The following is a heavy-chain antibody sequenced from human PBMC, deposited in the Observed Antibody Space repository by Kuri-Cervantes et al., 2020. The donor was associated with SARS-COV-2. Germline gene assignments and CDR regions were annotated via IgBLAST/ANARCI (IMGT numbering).Heavy chain of an antibody. CDR3: ARSRAMIIAQADAFDI. V-gene: IGHV4-39*01. J-gene: IGHJ3*02. D-gene: IGHD3-22*01. CDR1: GGSISSSSYY. Sequence: SETLSLTCTVSGGSISSSSYYWGWIRQPPGKGLEWIGSIYYSGSTYYNPSLKSRVTISVGTSKNQFSLKLSSVTAADTAVYYCARSRAMIIAQADAFDIWGQGTMVTVSS. CDR2: IYYSGST.